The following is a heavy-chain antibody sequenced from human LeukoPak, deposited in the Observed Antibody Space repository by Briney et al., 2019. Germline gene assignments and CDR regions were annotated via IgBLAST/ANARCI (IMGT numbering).Heavy chain of an antibody. CDR3: ARAPLVGYFDY. D-gene: IGHD2-15*01. Sequence: ASVKVSCKASGYTFTGYYMHWVRQAPGQGLEWMGWINPHSGDTNYAQKFQGRVTMTRDTSVTTAYLELSRLTSDDTAVYYCARAPLVGYFDYWGQGALVTVSS. CDR1: GYTFTGYY. J-gene: IGHJ4*02. CDR2: INPHSGDT. V-gene: IGHV1-2*02.